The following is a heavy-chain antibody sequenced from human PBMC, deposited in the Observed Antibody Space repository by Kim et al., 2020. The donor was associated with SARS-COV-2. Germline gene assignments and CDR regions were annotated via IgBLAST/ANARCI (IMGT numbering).Heavy chain of an antibody. J-gene: IGHJ6*02. Sequence: SETLSLTCAVYVGSLSGYHWSWVCQPPGKGLEWIGEINHSGATNYNPSLKSRVAISVDTSKNQFSLKLNSVTAADTSVYFCARGWAGAVPSRILGIGPHYDYYAVDVWGRGTRVTVSS. CDR2: INHSGAT. CDR1: VGSLSGYH. D-gene: IGHD7-27*01. V-gene: IGHV4-34*01. CDR3: ARGWAGAVPSRILGIGPHYDYYAVDV.